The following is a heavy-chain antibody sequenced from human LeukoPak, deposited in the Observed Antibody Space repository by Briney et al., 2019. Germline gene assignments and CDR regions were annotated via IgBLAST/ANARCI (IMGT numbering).Heavy chain of an antibody. CDR3: AVQHVAFDY. D-gene: IGHD1-1*01. CDR1: GFTFSSYE. J-gene: IGHJ4*02. V-gene: IGHV3-48*03. CDR2: ISSSGSTI. Sequence: PGGSLRLSCAASGFTFSSYEMNWVRQAPGKGLEWVSYISSSGSTIYYAGSVKGRFTISRDNAKNSLYLQVNSLRAEDTAVYYCAVQHVAFDYWGQGTLVTVSS.